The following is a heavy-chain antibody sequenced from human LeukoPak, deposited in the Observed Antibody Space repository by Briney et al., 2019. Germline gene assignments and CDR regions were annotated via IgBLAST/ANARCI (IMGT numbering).Heavy chain of an antibody. CDR1: GFTFSSYG. V-gene: IGHV3-30*02. CDR3: ECEDYYDSSGYYYQWS. Sequence: PGGSLRLSCAASGFTFSSYGMHWVRQAPGKGLEWVAFIRYDGSNKYYADSVKGRFTISRDNSKNTLYLQMNSLRAEDTAVYYCECEDYYDSSGYYYQWSGGQGTLVTVSS. J-gene: IGHJ4*02. CDR2: IRYDGSNK. D-gene: IGHD3-22*01.